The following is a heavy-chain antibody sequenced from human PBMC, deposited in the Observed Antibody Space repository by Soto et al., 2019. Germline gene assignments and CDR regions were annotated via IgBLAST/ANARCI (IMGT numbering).Heavy chain of an antibody. V-gene: IGHV1-3*01. CDR1: GYTFTSYA. J-gene: IGHJ4*02. CDR2: INAGNGNT. Sequence: ASVKVSCKASGYTFTSYAMHWVRQAPGQRLEWMGWINAGNGNTKYSQKFQGRVTITRDTSASTAYMELSSLRSEDTAVYYCARLPSPYDSSGNHPDYWGQGTLVTVSS. CDR3: ARLPSPYDSSGNHPDY. D-gene: IGHD3-22*01.